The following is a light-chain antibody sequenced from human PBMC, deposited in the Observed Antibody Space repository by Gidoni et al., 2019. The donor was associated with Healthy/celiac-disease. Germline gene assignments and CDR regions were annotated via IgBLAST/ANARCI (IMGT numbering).Light chain of an antibody. V-gene: IGKV1-27*01. CDR1: QGISNY. Sequence: DIQMTQSPSSLSASVGDRVTITCRASQGISNYLAWYQQKPGKVPKLLIYAASTLQSGVPSRFSGSGSGTDVTLTISSLQPEDVATYYCQKYNSASWTFXQXTKVEIK. CDR2: AAS. CDR3: QKYNSASWT. J-gene: IGKJ1*01.